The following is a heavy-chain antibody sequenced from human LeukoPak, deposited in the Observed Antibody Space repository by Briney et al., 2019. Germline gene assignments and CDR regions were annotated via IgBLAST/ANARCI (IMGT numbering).Heavy chain of an antibody. CDR1: GFTFSNAW. V-gene: IGHV3-23*01. CDR2: ISGSGGST. CDR3: AKEQGYSYGLFDY. Sequence: GGSLRLSCAASGFTFSNAWMSWVRQAPGKGLEWVSAISGSGGSTYYADSVKGRFTISRDNSKNTLYLQMNSLRAEDTAVYYCAKEQGYSYGLFDYWGQGTLVTVSS. D-gene: IGHD5-18*01. J-gene: IGHJ4*02.